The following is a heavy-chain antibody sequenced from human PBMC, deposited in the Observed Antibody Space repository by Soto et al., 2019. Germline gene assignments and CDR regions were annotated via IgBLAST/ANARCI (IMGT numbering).Heavy chain of an antibody. Sequence: SGPTMVNPTQTLTLTCTFSGFSLSTSGMCVSWIRQPPGKALEWLALIDWDDDKYYSTSLKTRLTISKDTSKNQVVLTMTNMDPVDTATYYCARTQYSSSWYRINGIDVWGQGTTVTVSS. CDR2: IDWDDDK. V-gene: IGHV2-70*01. CDR3: ARTQYSSSWYRINGIDV. CDR1: GFSLSTSGMC. J-gene: IGHJ6*02. D-gene: IGHD6-13*01.